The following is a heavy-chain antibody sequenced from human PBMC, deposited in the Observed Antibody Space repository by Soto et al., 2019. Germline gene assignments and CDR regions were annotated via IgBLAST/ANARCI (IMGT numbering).Heavy chain of an antibody. CDR1: GGSISSYY. Sequence: QVQLQESGPGLVKPSETLSLTCTVSGGSISSYYWSWIRQPPGQGLEWIGYIYYSGSTNYNPSLKRRDNISVDTSKNQFSQKLISVTAADTAVYYCARAWGRVFDYCGQGTLVSVSS. V-gene: IGHV4-59*01. D-gene: IGHD3-16*01. CDR2: IYYSGST. CDR3: ARAWGRVFDY. J-gene: IGHJ4*02.